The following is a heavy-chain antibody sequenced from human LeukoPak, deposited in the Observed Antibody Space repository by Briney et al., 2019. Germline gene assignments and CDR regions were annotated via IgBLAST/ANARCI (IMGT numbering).Heavy chain of an antibody. Sequence: PSETLSLTCAVSGGSFSDYQWNWIRQSPGKGLEWLGEISHSGTTTYNPSLKSRVTISVDTSKNQFSLRLRSVTAADTAVYYCARGLVWRFLLDSRRDPFDIWGQGTTITVSS. V-gene: IGHV4-34*01. CDR1: GGSFSDYQ. CDR3: ARGLVWRFLLDSRRDPFDI. CDR2: ISHSGTT. J-gene: IGHJ3*02. D-gene: IGHD3-16*01.